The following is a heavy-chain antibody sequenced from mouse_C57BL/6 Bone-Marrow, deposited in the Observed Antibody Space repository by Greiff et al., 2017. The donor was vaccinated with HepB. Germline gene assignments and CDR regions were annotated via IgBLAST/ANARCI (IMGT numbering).Heavy chain of an antibody. V-gene: IGHV1-72*01. J-gene: IGHJ2*01. CDR3: ARAGRRGYFDY. CDR2: IDPYSGGT. CDR1: GYTFTSYW. Sequence: QVQLQQSGAELVKPGASVKLSCKASGYTFTSYWMHWVKQRPGRGLEWIGRIDPYSGGTKYNAKFKSKATLTVDKPSSTAYMQLSSLTSEDSTVYYCARAGRRGYFDYWGQGTTLTVSS.